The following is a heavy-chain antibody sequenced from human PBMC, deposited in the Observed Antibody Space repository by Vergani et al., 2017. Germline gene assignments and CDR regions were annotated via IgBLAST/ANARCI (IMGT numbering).Heavy chain of an antibody. CDR3: ASLPAAFPEYFQH. D-gene: IGHD2-2*01. Sequence: QVQLQESGPGLVKPSETLSLTCTVSGGSISSYYWSWIRQPPGNQLEWMGYMYYSGSTNSNPSLKSRVTIAVDTSKNQFSLKLSSVTAADTAVYYCASLPAAFPEYFQHWGQGTLVTVSS. J-gene: IGHJ1*01. V-gene: IGHV4-59*01. CDR2: MYYSGST. CDR1: GGSISSYY.